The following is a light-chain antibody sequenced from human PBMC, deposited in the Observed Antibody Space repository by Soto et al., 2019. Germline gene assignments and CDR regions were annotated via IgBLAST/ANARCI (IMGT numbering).Light chain of an antibody. V-gene: IGKV3-15*01. CDR2: DAS. CDR1: QTITNN. Sequence: EILMTQSPATLSVYPGERATLSCRASQTITNNLAWYQQKPGQAPRLLIYDASTSATGVPARFSGSGSGTEFTLTISSLQSEDFALYYCQQYNNWPPATFGQGTKVEIK. J-gene: IGKJ1*01. CDR3: QQYNNWPPAT.